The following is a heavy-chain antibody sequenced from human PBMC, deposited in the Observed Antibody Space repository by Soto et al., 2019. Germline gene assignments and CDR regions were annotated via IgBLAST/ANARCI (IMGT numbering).Heavy chain of an antibody. CDR2: INHSGST. J-gene: IGHJ3*02. CDR1: GGSFSGYY. CDR3: ARGPRGNGYYKRAFDI. Sequence: SETLSLTCAVYGGSFSGYYWSWILQPTGKGLEWIGEINHSGSTNYNPSLQSRVTISVDTSKNQFSLNLSSVTAADTAVYYCARGPRGNGYYKRAFDIWGQGTMVTVSS. D-gene: IGHD3-3*01. V-gene: IGHV4-34*01.